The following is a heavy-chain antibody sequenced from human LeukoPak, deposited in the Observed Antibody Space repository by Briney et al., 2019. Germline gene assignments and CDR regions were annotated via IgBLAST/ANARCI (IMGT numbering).Heavy chain of an antibody. CDR1: GYSFTSYW. V-gene: IGHV5-51*01. Sequence: LGESLKISCKGSGYSFTSYWIGWVRQMPGKGLEWMGIIYPGDSDTRYSPSLQGQVTISADKSISTAYLQWSSLKASDTAMYYCARGAVVYAKGNWFDPWGQGTLVTVSS. CDR3: ARGAVVYAKGNWFDP. CDR2: IYPGDSDT. J-gene: IGHJ5*02. D-gene: IGHD2-8*02.